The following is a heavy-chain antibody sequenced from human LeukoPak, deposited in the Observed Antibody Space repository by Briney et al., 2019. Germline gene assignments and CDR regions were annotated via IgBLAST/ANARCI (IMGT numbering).Heavy chain of an antibody. V-gene: IGHV4-59*01. D-gene: IGHD5-12*01. CDR2: IYYSGST. J-gene: IGHJ6*02. Sequence: SETLSLTCTVSGGSISSYHWSWIRQPPGKGLEWIGYIYYSGSTNYNPSLKSRVTISVDTSKNQFSLKLSSVTAADTAVYYCARDQRMVATNYYYGMDVWGQGTTVTVSS. CDR1: GGSISSYH. CDR3: ARDQRMVATNYYYGMDV.